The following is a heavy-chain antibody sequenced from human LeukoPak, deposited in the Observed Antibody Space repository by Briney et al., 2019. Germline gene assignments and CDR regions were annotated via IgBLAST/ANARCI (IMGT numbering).Heavy chain of an antibody. D-gene: IGHD3-22*01. CDR1: GFTFSSYW. V-gene: IGHV3-74*01. J-gene: IGHJ4*02. Sequence: PGGSLRLSCTASGFTFSSYWMHWVRQAPGKGLEWVSRINSEGNSTSTADSAKARFTISRDNAKNTPYLQRNSLRAEDTAVYYCARGIVVVTVFDYWGQGALVAVSS. CDR3: ARGIVVVTVFDY. CDR2: INSEGNST.